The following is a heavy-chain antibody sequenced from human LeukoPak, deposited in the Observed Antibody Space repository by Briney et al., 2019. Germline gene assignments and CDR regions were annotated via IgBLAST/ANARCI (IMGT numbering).Heavy chain of an antibody. CDR2: IYTSGST. J-gene: IGHJ5*02. V-gene: IGHV4-4*07. CDR1: GDSISNYY. CDR3: ARDGDYGDYSGWFDP. Sequence: SETLSLTCTVSGDSISNYYWSWIRQPAGKGLEWIGRIYTSGSTNYNPSLKSRVTMSVDTSKNQFSLKLSSVTAADTAVYYCARDGDYGDYSGWFDPWGQGTLVTVSS. D-gene: IGHD4-17*01.